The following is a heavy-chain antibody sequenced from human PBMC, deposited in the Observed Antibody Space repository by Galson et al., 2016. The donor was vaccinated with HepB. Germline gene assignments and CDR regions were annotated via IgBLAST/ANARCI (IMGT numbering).Heavy chain of an antibody. J-gene: IGHJ3*02. Sequence: SETLSLTCTVSGGSISVSGYYWAWVRQPPGQGLEWIGSVYYSGNTYYSPSLKSRVTISVDTPKDQFSLILRSVTAAATAVYYCARPPSTSSPFDAFDIWGQGTMVTVSS. CDR1: GGSISVSGYY. CDR2: VYYSGNT. D-gene: IGHD2-2*01. CDR3: ARPPSTSSPFDAFDI. V-gene: IGHV4-39*01.